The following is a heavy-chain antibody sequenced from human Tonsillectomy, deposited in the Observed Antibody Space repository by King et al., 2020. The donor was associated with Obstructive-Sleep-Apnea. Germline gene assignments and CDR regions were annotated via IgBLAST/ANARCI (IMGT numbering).Heavy chain of an antibody. CDR3: AGTYCSGGSCYLSNWFDP. D-gene: IGHD2-15*01. Sequence: LQLQESGPGLVKPSETLSLTCTVSGGSISSSSYYWGWIRQPPGKGLEWIGSIYYSGSTYYNPSLKSRVTISVDTSKNQFSLKLISVTAADTAVYYCAGTYCSGGSCYLSNWFDPWGQGTLVTVSS. J-gene: IGHJ5*02. CDR1: GGSISSSSYY. V-gene: IGHV4-39*07. CDR2: IYYSGST.